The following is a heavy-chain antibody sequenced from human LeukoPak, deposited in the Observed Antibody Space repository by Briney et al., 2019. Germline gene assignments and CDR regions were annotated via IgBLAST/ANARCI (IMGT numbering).Heavy chain of an antibody. D-gene: IGHD3-9*01. J-gene: IGHJ3*01. V-gene: IGHV5-51*01. CDR1: GSRFSCYW. Sequence: GESLKISFKGSGSRFSCYWIGWVRQMPGKGLESRGMIYPGDSDTRYSPSFQGQVTISADNSISTAYLQWSSLKASDTAMYYCARPDIMPGAFDFWGQGTMVTVSS. CDR3: ARPDIMPGAFDF. CDR2: IYPGDSDT.